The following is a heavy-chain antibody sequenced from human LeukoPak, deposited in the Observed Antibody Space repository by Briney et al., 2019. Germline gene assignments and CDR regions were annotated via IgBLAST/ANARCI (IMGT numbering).Heavy chain of an antibody. CDR2: ISGSGVTI. CDR3: AARVAGAGYFQH. Sequence: TAGGSLRLSCAASGFTFSDYYMSWIRQAPGEGLEWVSYISGSGVTIYYADSVKGRFTISRDNAENSLYLQMNSLRAEDTAVYYCAARVAGAGYFQHWSQGTLIAVSS. CDR1: GFTFSDYY. D-gene: IGHD3-10*01. V-gene: IGHV3-11*01. J-gene: IGHJ1*01.